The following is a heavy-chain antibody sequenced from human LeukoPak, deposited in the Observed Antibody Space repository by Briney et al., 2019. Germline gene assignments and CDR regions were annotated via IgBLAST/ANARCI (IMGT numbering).Heavy chain of an antibody. J-gene: IGHJ4*02. V-gene: IGHV1-69*01. CDR1: GGTFSSYA. CDR3: ARGGYSGSYYFDY. CDR2: IIPIFGTA. Sequence: SVTVSCKASGGTFSSYAISWVRQAPRQGLEWMGGIIPIFGTANYAQKFQGRVTITADESTSTAYMELSSLRSEDTAVYYCARGGYSGSYYFDYWGQGTLVTVSS. D-gene: IGHD1-26*01.